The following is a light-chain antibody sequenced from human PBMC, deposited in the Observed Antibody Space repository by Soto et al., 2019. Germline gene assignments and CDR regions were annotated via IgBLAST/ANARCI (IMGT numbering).Light chain of an antibody. CDR1: SSDVGGYNY. J-gene: IGLJ2*01. V-gene: IGLV2-14*01. CDR3: SSYTSSSTLMV. CDR2: DVS. Sequence: QSALTQPASVSGSPGQSITISCTGTSSDVGGYNYVSWYQQHPGKAPKLMIYDVSNRPSGVSNRFSGSKSGNTASLTISGLPPEDEADYYCSSYTSSSTLMVFGGGTQLTVL.